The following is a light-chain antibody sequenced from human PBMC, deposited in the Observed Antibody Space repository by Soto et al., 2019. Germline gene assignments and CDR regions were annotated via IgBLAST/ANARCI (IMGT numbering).Light chain of an antibody. CDR2: GAS. Sequence: EIVVTQSPVTLSVSPGERATLSCRASQSVSSNLAWYQQKPGQAPRLLIYGASTRATGIPARFSGSGSGTEFTLTISGLQSEEFAVYYCQQYNNWPLTFGGGTKVEIK. CDR3: QQYNNWPLT. CDR1: QSVSSN. V-gene: IGKV3-15*01. J-gene: IGKJ4*01.